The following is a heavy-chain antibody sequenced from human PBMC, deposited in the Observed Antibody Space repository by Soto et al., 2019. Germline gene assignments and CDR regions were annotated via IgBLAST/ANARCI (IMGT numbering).Heavy chain of an antibody. CDR3: ARGMTPPGAPAWYYFDS. CDR1: GASITGSSY. V-gene: IGHV4-4*07. Sequence: SETLSLTCTVSGASITGSSYWGWIRQPAGKGLEWIGRFSLSGTTSYNPSLRSRVTMSADVSKNQFSLRLTSVTAADTALYYCARGMTPPGAPAWYYFDSWGQGTLVTVS. CDR2: FSLSGTT. J-gene: IGHJ4*02. D-gene: IGHD2-8*02.